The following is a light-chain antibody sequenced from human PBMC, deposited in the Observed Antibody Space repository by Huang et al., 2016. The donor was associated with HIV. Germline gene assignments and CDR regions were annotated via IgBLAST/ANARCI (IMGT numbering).Light chain of an antibody. Sequence: EVVLTQSPGTLSLSPGKRGALSCRASETIASNYLAWYRQSPGQAPRLLIYGASNRATDTPDRFSGSGSGTDFTLTITKLEPEDSAVYYCQQYGTSPLTFGQGTRVEIK. V-gene: IGKV3-20*01. CDR1: ETIASNY. J-gene: IGKJ1*01. CDR2: GAS. CDR3: QQYGTSPLT.